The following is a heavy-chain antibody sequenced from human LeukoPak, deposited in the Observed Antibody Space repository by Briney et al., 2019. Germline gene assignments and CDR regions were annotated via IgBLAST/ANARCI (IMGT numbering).Heavy chain of an antibody. CDR3: AKTYYYDSSSYYRDACDI. V-gene: IGHV4-4*07. J-gene: IGHJ3*02. CDR1: GTSIGSLY. D-gene: IGHD3-22*01. Sequence: SETLSLTCTVSGTSIGSLYWSWMRQRAGLGLVWIGRSYSSGSSYSNPSLKSRVTMSVDTSKNQLSLKLSSVTAADTAVYYCAKTYYYDSSSYYRDACDIWGQGTMVTVSS. CDR2: SYSSGSS.